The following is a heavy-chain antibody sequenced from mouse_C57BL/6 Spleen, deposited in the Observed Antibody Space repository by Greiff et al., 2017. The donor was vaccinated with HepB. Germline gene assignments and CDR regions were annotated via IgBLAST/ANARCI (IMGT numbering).Heavy chain of an antibody. J-gene: IGHJ4*01. Sequence: QVQLQQSGPELVKPGASVKLSCKASGYTFTSYDINWVKQRPGQGLEWNGWIYPRDGSTKYNEKFKGKATLTVDTSSSTAYMELHSLTSEDSAVYFCAKDRMDYWGQGTSVTVSS. CDR1: GYTFTSYD. CDR3: AKDRMDY. V-gene: IGHV1-85*01. CDR2: IYPRDGST.